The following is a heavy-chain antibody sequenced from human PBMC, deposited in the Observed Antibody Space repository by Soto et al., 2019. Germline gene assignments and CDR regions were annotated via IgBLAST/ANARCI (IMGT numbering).Heavy chain of an antibody. CDR2: ISAYNGNT. J-gene: IGHJ3*02. Sequence: QVQLVQSGAEVKKPGASVKVSCKASGYTFTSYGISWVRQAPGQGLEWMGWISAYNGNTNYAQKLQGRATMTTDTSTSTAYMELRSLRSDDTAVYYCAIPTYYYDSSGPSNDAFDIWGQGTMVTVSS. CDR3: AIPTYYYDSSGPSNDAFDI. D-gene: IGHD3-22*01. V-gene: IGHV1-18*01. CDR1: GYTFTSYG.